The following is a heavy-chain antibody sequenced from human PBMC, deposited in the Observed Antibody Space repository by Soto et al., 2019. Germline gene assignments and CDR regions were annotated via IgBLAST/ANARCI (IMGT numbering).Heavy chain of an antibody. D-gene: IGHD5-12*01. Sequence: SETLSLTCTVSGGSISGHYWSWIRQSAGKGLEWIGRIYPSGGTDYNPSLNSRVTMSLDMSKNQFSLDLTSVTAADTAVYFCAREWSYRGNDFWGRGTLVTVSS. V-gene: IGHV4-4*07. CDR3: AREWSYRGNDF. J-gene: IGHJ4*02. CDR2: IYPSGGT. CDR1: GGSISGHY.